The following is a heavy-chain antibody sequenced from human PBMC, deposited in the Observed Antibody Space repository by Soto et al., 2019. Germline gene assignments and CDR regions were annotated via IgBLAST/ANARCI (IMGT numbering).Heavy chain of an antibody. J-gene: IGHJ4*02. V-gene: IGHV1-69*13. Sequence: SVKVSCKASEDTFTGHAMHLVRQSPGQGLEWMGGINAIIGTTNYAQKFQGRATITADESTSTAYMELSSLRSEDTAVYYCQRDASVAVTANLDYWGQGTLLAVS. CDR3: QRDASVAVTANLDY. CDR1: EDTFTGHA. D-gene: IGHD2-21*02. CDR2: INAIIGTT.